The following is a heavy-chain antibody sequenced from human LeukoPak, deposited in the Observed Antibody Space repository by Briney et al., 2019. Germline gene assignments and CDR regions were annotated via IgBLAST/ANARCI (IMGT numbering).Heavy chain of an antibody. D-gene: IGHD2-15*01. CDR1: GFTFTDYW. CDR2: ISTSSSYI. J-gene: IGHJ5*02. V-gene: IGHV3-21*01. CDR3: ARGADGVSSNSRGWFDP. Sequence: PGGSLRLSCTTSGFTFTDYWMTWVRRAPGKGLEWVSSISTSSSYIYYADSVRGRFTISRDNAKNSLYLQMNSLRAEDTAVYSCARGADGVSSNSRGWFDPWGQGTLVTVSS.